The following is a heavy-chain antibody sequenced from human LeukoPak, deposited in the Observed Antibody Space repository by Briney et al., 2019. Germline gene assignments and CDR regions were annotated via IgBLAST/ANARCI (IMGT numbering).Heavy chain of an antibody. Sequence: GASVKVSCKASGGTFSSYAISWVRQAPGQWLEWMGRIIPILGIANYAQKLQGRVTITADKSTSTAYMELSSLRSEDTAVYYCARNLGYYGSGSYYNWFDPWGQGTLVTVSS. D-gene: IGHD3-10*01. CDR2: IIPILGIA. J-gene: IGHJ5*02. V-gene: IGHV1-69*04. CDR3: ARNLGYYGSGSYYNWFDP. CDR1: GGTFSSYA.